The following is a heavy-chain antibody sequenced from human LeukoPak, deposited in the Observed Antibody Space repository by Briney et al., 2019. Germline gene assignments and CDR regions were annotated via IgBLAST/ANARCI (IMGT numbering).Heavy chain of an antibody. Sequence: PGRSLRLSCAASGFTFSSYAMHWVRQAPGKGLEWVANIKEDGSEHYYVGSVKGRFTTSRDNAKDSLFLQMNNLRAGDTAVYFCARGSGTFYLDFWGQGTLVTVSS. J-gene: IGHJ4*02. D-gene: IGHD3-10*01. CDR1: GFTFSSYA. CDR3: ARGSGTFYLDF. CDR2: IKEDGSEH. V-gene: IGHV3-7*01.